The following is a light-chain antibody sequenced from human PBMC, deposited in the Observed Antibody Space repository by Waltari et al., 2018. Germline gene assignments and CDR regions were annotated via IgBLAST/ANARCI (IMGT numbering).Light chain of an antibody. V-gene: IGKV2-28*01. CDR1: QSLLYSNGNNY. CDR2: LGS. Sequence: DIVMTQSPLSLPVTPGEPASISCRSSQSLLYSNGNNYWDWYLQKPGQSPQLLIYLGSNRASGVPDRISGSGSGTDFTLKISRVEAEDVGIYYCMQTLQTPKTFGQGTKVEIK. J-gene: IGKJ1*01. CDR3: MQTLQTPKT.